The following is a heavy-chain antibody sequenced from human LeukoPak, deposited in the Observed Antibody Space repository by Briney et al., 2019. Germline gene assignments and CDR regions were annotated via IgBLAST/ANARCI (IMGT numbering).Heavy chain of an antibody. CDR2: IAYDSTTI. J-gene: IGHJ4*02. D-gene: IGHD5-24*01. CDR1: GFTFRIYG. V-gene: IGHV3-48*04. Sequence: GGSLRLSCAASGFTFRIYGMNWVRQAPGKGPEWVSYIAYDSTTIYYKDSVKGRFTMSRDNARTSPYLQMTSLRAEDTAMYYCARATRNGYDYWGQGTLVTVSS. CDR3: ARATRNGYDY.